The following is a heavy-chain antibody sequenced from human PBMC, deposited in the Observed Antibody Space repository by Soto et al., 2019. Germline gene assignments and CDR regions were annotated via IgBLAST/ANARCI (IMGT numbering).Heavy chain of an antibody. V-gene: IGHV4-34*01. CDR2: FNHRGDT. D-gene: IGHD1-26*01. J-gene: IGHJ4*02. Sequence: QVQLQQRGAGLLKPSETLSLTCAVYGGSLSGYYWSWIPQPPGMALERIGEFNHRGDTNYNPSLKSRVSISADTSKNEVFLNLSSVTAADTAMYYCARQHVRGRTIAGAAEFWGQGTLVTVSS. CDR1: GGSLSGYY. CDR3: ARQHVRGRTIAGAAEF.